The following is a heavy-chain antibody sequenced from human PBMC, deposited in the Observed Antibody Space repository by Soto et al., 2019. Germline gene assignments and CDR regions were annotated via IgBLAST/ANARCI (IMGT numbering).Heavy chain of an antibody. Sequence: GGSLRLSCAASGFTFSNAWMSWVRQAAGKGLEWVGRIKSKTDGGTTDYAAPVKGRFTISRDDSKNTLYLQMNSLKTGDTAVYYCTTDEGYDIGVVVAAYWGQGTLVTVS. CDR3: TTDEGYDIGVVVAAY. J-gene: IGHJ4*02. CDR2: IKSKTDGGTT. V-gene: IGHV3-15*01. CDR1: GFTFSNAW. D-gene: IGHD2-15*01.